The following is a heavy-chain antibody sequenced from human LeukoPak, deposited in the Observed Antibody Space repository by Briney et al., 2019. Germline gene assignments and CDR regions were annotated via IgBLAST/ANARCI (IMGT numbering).Heavy chain of an antibody. CDR3: ARGPPRILDY. V-gene: IGHV3-21*01. CDR1: GFTFSSYS. Sequence: GGSLRHSCAASGFTFSSYSMNWVRQAPGKGLEWVSSISSSSSYIYYADSVKGRFTISRDNAKNSLYLQMNSLRAEDTAVYYCARGPPRILDYWGQGTLVTVSS. CDR2: ISSSSSYI. J-gene: IGHJ4*02.